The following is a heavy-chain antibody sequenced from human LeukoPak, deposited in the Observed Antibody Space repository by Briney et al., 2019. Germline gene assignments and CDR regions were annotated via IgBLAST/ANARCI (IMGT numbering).Heavy chain of an antibody. J-gene: IGHJ6*03. V-gene: IGHV3-20*04. CDR1: GFTFDDYG. D-gene: IGHD3-10*01. CDR2: INWNGGST. Sequence: PGGSLRLSCAASGFTFDDYGMSWVRQAPGKGLEWVSGINWNGGSTVYADSVKGRFTISRDNSKNTVYMQMNSLRAEDTAVYYCAKVMKGSERLTMVRGVIIKTAGLYYMDVWGKGTTVTVSS. CDR3: AKVMKGSERLTMVRGVIIKTAGLYYMDV.